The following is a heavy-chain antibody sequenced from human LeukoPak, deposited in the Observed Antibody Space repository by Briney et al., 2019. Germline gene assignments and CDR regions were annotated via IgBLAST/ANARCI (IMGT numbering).Heavy chain of an antibody. CDR2: IIPILGTA. J-gene: IGHJ6*04. D-gene: IGHD3-10*01. CDR1: LGTFTRYA. V-gene: IGHV1-69*06. Sequence: SVNVSFKASLGTFTRYAISWVRQAPGQGLEWMGGIIPILGTANYAQKFQGRVTITADKSTSTAYMELSSLRSEDTAVYYSARSYGELLWSGEPHYYGMDVWGKGTTVTVSS. CDR3: ARSYGELLWSGEPHYYGMDV.